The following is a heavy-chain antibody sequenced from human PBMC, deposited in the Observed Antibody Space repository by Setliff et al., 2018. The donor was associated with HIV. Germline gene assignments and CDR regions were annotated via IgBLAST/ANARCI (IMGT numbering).Heavy chain of an antibody. CDR2: FNPTFGTA. D-gene: IGHD5-12*01. CDR1: GGTFSSYA. Sequence: SVKVSCKASGGTFSSYAVSWVRQAPGQGLDWMGGFNPTFGTATYAQKFQGRVTIIVDESPSTMALSRVRSEDTAVYYCARGRDGYNSNYYYGMDVWGQGTTVTVSS. J-gene: IGHJ6*02. CDR3: ARGRDGYNSNYYYGMDV. V-gene: IGHV1-69*13.